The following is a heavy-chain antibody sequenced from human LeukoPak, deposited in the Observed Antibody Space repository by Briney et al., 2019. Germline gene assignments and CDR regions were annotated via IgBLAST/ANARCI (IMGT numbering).Heavy chain of an antibody. CDR3: ASIAAAAHNWFDP. Sequence: SETLSLTCTVSGGSISSYYWSWVRQPPGKGLEWIGEIYHSGSTNYNPSLKSRVTISVDKSKNQFSLKLSSVTAADTAVYYCASIAAAAHNWFDPWGQGTLVTVSS. V-gene: IGHV4-59*12. D-gene: IGHD6-13*01. CDR1: GGSISSYY. CDR2: IYHSGST. J-gene: IGHJ5*02.